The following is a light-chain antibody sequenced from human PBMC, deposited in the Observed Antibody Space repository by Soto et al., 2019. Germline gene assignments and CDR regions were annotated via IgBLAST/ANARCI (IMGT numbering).Light chain of an antibody. CDR3: SSFASGDTII. V-gene: IGLV2-14*03. CDR2: DVT. J-gene: IGLJ2*01. CDR1: SSDVGGYNY. Sequence: QSALTQPATVSGSPGQSITISCTGTSSDVGGYNYVSWYQQHPGKAPKVMIYDVTNRPSDVSNRFSGSKSGNTASLTISGLQGEDEADYYCSSFASGDTIIFGGGTKVTV.